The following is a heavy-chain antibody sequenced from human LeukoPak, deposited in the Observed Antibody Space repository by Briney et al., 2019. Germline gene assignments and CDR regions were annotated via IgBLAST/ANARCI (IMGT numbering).Heavy chain of an antibody. V-gene: IGHV3-23*01. CDR2: IRDSGDST. Sequence: GGSLRLSCAASGFTFSSYAMSWVRHAPGKGLEWVSGIRDSGDSTYYADSAKGRFTISSDNLKNTLYLQMNSLRAEDTAVYSCANLPYCRSTSCSPRGDAFDIWGQGTMVTVSS. D-gene: IGHD2-2*01. CDR1: GFTFSSYA. J-gene: IGHJ3*02. CDR3: ANLPYCRSTSCSPRGDAFDI.